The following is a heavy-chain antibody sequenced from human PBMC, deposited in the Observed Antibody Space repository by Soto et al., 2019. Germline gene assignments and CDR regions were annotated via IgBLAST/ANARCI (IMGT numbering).Heavy chain of an antibody. V-gene: IGHV1-18*01. Sequence: ASAKVSCKASGYTFPSYGISRVRPAPGQGLEWMGWISGYNGNTNYAQKIQGRVSMTTDASTSTAYMELRGLRSDDTAAYYCARALGCSSTSCYGGVGYNWFNPWGQVTLGTVSS. D-gene: IGHD2-2*01. J-gene: IGHJ5*02. CDR2: ISGYNGNT. CDR1: GYTFPSYG. CDR3: ARALGCSSTSCYGGVGYNWFNP.